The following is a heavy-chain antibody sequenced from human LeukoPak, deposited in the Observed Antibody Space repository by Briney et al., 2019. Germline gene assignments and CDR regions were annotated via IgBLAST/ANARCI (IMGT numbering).Heavy chain of an antibody. V-gene: IGHV1-18*01. Sequence: GASVKVSCKASGYTLTGYGISWVRQAPGQGLEWMGWISAYNGNTNYAQKLQGRVTMTTDTSTSTAYMELRSLRSDDTAVYYCASTPLAYDFWSGYFYWGQGTLVTVSS. CDR2: ISAYNGNT. CDR1: GYTLTGYG. D-gene: IGHD3-3*01. CDR3: ASTPLAYDFWSGYFY. J-gene: IGHJ4*02.